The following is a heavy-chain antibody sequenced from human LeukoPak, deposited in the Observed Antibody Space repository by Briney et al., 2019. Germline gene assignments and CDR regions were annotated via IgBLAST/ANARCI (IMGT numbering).Heavy chain of an antibody. CDR2: ISSSSSTI. CDR3: ARVSLWFGEYYMDV. Sequence: GGSLRLSCAASGFTFSSHSMNWVRQAPGKGLEWVSYISSSSSTIYYADSVKGRFTISRDNAKNSLYLQMNSLRAEDTAVYYCARVSLWFGEYYMDVWGKGTTVTVSS. V-gene: IGHV3-48*01. D-gene: IGHD3-10*01. J-gene: IGHJ6*03. CDR1: GFTFSSHS.